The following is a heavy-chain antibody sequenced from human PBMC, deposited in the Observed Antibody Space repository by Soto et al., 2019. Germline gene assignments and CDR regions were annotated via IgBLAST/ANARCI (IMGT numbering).Heavy chain of an antibody. CDR1: GYSISSGYY. Sequence: SETLSLTCAVSGYSISSGYYWGWIRQPPGKGLEWIGSIYHSGSTYYNPSLKSRVTISVDTSKNQFSLKLSSVTAADTAVYYCAREIRVGATLYYYYGMDVWGQGTTVTV. V-gene: IGHV4-38-2*02. CDR2: IYHSGST. J-gene: IGHJ6*02. CDR3: AREIRVGATLYYYYGMDV. D-gene: IGHD1-26*01.